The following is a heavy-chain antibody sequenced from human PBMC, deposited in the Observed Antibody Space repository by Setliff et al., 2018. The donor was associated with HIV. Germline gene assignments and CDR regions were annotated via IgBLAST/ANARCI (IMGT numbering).Heavy chain of an antibody. Sequence: SETLSLTCTVSGGSISSGSYYWSWIRQPAGKGLEWIGHIYTSGSTNYNPSLKSRGTISVHTSKNQFSLKLSSVTAADTAVYYCARSGESSGYYRDYYYYLDVWGKGTTVTVSS. D-gene: IGHD6-19*01. CDR3: ARSGESSGYYRDYYYYLDV. V-gene: IGHV4-61*09. CDR2: IYTSGST. CDR1: GGSISSGSYY. J-gene: IGHJ6*03.